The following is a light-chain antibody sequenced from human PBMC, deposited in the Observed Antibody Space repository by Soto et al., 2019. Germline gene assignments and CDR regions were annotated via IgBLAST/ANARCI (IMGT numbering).Light chain of an antibody. CDR1: QSVSIN. CDR2: GAF. V-gene: IGKV3-15*01. J-gene: IGKJ2*01. Sequence: EIVMTQSPASLSVSPGEGVTLSCRASQSVSINLAWYQLKPGQAPRLLIHGAFSRATGIPARFRGSGSGTEFTLTINSLQSEDLVVYYCQQYAHWPYTFGQGTKLELK. CDR3: QQYAHWPYT.